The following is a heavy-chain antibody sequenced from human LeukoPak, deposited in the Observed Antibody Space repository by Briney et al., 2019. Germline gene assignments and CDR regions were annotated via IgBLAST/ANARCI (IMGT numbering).Heavy chain of an antibody. CDR3: ATDVTGSEDR. CDR1: GFPFGNFW. CDR2: MDTDGRTT. Sequence: PGGSLRLSCVVSGFPFGNFWMHWVRKVPGKGLVWVARMDTDGRTTDYADSVKGRFTISRDNARNTLYLQMRSLRADDTALYYCATDVTGSEDRWGQGTLVTVSS. J-gene: IGHJ5*02. D-gene: IGHD6-25*01. V-gene: IGHV3-74*01.